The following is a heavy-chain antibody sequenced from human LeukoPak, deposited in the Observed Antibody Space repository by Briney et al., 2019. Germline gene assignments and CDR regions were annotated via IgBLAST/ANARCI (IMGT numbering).Heavy chain of an antibody. Sequence: GGSLRLSCAASGLTFSSHTMNWVRQAPGKGLGWVSSISSSSSYIYYADSVKGRFTISRDNAKNSLYLQMNSLRAEDTAVYYCARDTYDILTGYYKWAFDIWGQGTMVTVSS. J-gene: IGHJ3*02. CDR1: GLTFSSHT. CDR2: ISSSSSYI. CDR3: ARDTYDILTGYYKWAFDI. V-gene: IGHV3-21*06. D-gene: IGHD3-9*01.